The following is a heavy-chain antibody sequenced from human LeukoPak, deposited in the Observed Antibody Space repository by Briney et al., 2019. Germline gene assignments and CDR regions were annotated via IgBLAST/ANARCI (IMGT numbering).Heavy chain of an antibody. J-gene: IGHJ4*02. Sequence: PGGSLRLSCAASGFTFSDYWMSWVRQAPGKGLEWVANIKQDGSEKYYVDSVKGRFTISRDNAKNPLYLQMNSLRAEDTAVYYCARGGGNIFDYWGQGTLVTVSS. V-gene: IGHV3-7*04. CDR2: IKQDGSEK. CDR1: GFTFSDYW. CDR3: ARGGGNIFDY. D-gene: IGHD3-16*01.